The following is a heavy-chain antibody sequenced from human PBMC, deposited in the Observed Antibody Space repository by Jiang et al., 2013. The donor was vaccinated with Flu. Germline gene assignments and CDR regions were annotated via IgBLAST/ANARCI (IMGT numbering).Heavy chain of an antibody. V-gene: IGHV4-34*01. J-gene: IGHJ6*04. Sequence: LLKPSETLSLTCGVFGGSFSGYYWSWIRETPGKGLEWIGDINHGGTTKYNPSLNSRVTISVDTSKKQFSLTLTSVTAADTAVYYCARGAVGYCSSTTCYNYYHGMDVWGKGTTVTASS. D-gene: IGHD2-2*02. CDR1: GGSFSGYY. CDR3: ARGAVGYCSSTTCYNYYHGMDV. CDR2: INHGGTT.